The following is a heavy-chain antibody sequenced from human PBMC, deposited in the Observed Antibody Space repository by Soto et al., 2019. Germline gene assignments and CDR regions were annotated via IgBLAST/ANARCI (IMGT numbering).Heavy chain of an antibody. CDR1: GYTFSNYG. CDR3: ARGGGYYGSGTYPFDY. V-gene: IGHV1-18*01. CDR2: ISVYNYNT. Sequence: QVQLVQSGAEVKKPGASVKVSCKTSGYTFSNYGIAWVRQAPGQGLEWMGWISVYNYNTNYAQKLQGRVTMTRDIAPSTAYMELRSLISDDTAVYYCARGGGYYGSGTYPFDYWGQGTLVTVSS. J-gene: IGHJ4*02. D-gene: IGHD3-10*01.